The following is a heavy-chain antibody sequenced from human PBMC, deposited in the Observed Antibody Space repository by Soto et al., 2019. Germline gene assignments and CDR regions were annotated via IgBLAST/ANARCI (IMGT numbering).Heavy chain of an antibody. CDR3: ARSLVVVTALEY. D-gene: IGHD2-21*02. J-gene: IGHJ4*02. V-gene: IGHV1-3*05. CDR2: INAGNGNT. Sequence: QVQLVQSGAEEKKPGASVKVSCKASGYTFTSYAMHWVRQAPGQRLEWMGWINAGNGNTKYSQKFQGRVTITRETSASTAYMELSRLRSEATVVSSCARSLVVVTALEYWGQGTLGTVSS. CDR1: GYTFTSYA.